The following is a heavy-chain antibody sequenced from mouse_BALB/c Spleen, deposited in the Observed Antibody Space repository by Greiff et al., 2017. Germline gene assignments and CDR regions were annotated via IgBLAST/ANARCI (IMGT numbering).Heavy chain of an antibody. V-gene: IGHV5-4*02. CDR1: GFTFSDYY. J-gene: IGHJ2*01. Sequence: EVKLVESGGGLVKPGGSLKLSCAASGFTFSDYYMYWVRQTPEKRLEWVATISDGGSYTYYPDSVKGRFTISRDNAKNNLYLQMSSLKSEDTAMYYCARETTATFDYWGQGTTLTVSS. CDR2: ISDGGSYT. CDR3: ARETTATFDY. D-gene: IGHD1-2*01.